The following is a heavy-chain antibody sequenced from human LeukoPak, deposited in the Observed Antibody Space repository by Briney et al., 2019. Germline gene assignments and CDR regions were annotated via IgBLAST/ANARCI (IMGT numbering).Heavy chain of an antibody. CDR2: INHSGST. J-gene: IGHJ4*02. Sequence: SETLSFACAVYGGSFSGYYWSWIRQPPGKGLEWIGEINHSGSTNYNPSLKSRVTISVDTSKNQFSLKLSSVTAADTAVYYCARGWVATSPPYFDYWGQGTLVTVSS. V-gene: IGHV4-34*01. CDR3: ARGWVATSPPYFDY. CDR1: GGSFSGYY. D-gene: IGHD5-12*01.